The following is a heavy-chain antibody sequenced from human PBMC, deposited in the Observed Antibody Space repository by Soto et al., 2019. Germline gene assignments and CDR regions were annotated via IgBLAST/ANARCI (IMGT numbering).Heavy chain of an antibody. CDR1: GFTFSSYG. CDR3: ATDLVY. D-gene: IGHD2-15*01. Sequence: GGSLRLSCAASGFTFSSYGMHWVRQAPGKGLEWVAVISYDGSNKYYADSVKGRFTISRDNSKNTLYLQMNSLRAEDTAVYYCATDLVYWGQGTMVTVYS. V-gene: IGHV3-30*03. CDR2: ISYDGSNK. J-gene: IGHJ4*02.